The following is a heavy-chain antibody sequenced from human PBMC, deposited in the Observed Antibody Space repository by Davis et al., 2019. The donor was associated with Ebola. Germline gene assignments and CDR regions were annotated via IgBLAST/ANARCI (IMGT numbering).Heavy chain of an antibody. V-gene: IGHV1-2*04. CDR3: ARESAATGYYYGMDV. Sequence: ASVKVSCKASGYTFTGYYMHWVRQAPGQGLEWMGWINPNSGGTNYAQKFQGWVTMTRDTSISTAYMELSRLRSDDTAVYYCARESAATGYYYGMDVWGQGTTVTVSS. CDR1: GYTFTGYY. J-gene: IGHJ6*02. CDR2: INPNSGGT. D-gene: IGHD3-10*01.